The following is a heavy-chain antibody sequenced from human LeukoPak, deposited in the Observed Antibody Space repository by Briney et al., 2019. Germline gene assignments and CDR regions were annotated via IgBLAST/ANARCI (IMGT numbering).Heavy chain of an antibody. CDR2: IIPIFGTA. V-gene: IGHV1-69*01. CDR3: ARVLMVRGGSDY. CDR1: GGTFSSYA. J-gene: IGHJ4*02. Sequence: ASVKVSCKASGGTFSSYAISWVRQAPGQGLEWMGGIIPIFGTANYAQKFQGRVTITADESTSTAYMELSSLRSEDTAVYYCARVLMVRGGSDYWGQGTLVTVSS. D-gene: IGHD3-10*01.